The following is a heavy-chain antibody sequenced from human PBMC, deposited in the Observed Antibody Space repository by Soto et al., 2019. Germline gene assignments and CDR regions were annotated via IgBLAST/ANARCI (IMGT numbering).Heavy chain of an antibody. CDR2: IYGTGHT. CDR3: RSSSRYSTDV. CDR1: GGSITSSFY. Sequence: QLQLQESGPGLVKPSETLSLSCTVSGGSITSSFYWGWIRQPPGKGLEWIGSIYGTGHTYYNPSLKGRVTISADTSKNQFSLNLISVTAAATAVYYCRSSSRYSTDVWGQGATVTVSS. J-gene: IGHJ6*02. D-gene: IGHD6-13*01. V-gene: IGHV4-39*01.